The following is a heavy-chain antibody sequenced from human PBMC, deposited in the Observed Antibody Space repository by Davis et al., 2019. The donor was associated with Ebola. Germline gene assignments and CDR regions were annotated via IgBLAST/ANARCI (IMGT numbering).Heavy chain of an antibody. CDR1: GYTFTSYD. Sequence: ASVKVSCKASGYTFTSYDINWVRQATGQGLEWMGWMNPNSGNTGYAQKFQGRVTMTRNTSISTAYMELSSLRSEDTAVYYCARVARITMVQGVTYYYYYYGMDVWGQGTTVTVSS. CDR3: ARVARITMVQGVTYYYYYYGMDV. J-gene: IGHJ6*02. CDR2: MNPNSGNT. V-gene: IGHV1-8*01. D-gene: IGHD3-10*01.